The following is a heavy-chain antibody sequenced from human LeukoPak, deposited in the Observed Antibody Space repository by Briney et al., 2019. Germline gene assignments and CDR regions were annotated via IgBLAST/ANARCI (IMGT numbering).Heavy chain of an antibody. CDR3: AKVGIYCSSTSCLSFFDY. Sequence: PGGSLRLSCAASGFTFSSYWMSWVRQAPGKGLEWVANIKQDGSEKYYVDSVKGRFTISRDNAKNSLYLQMNSLRAEDTAVYYCAKVGIYCSSTSCLSFFDYWGQGTLVTVSS. D-gene: IGHD2-2*01. J-gene: IGHJ4*02. V-gene: IGHV3-7*03. CDR2: IKQDGSEK. CDR1: GFTFSSYW.